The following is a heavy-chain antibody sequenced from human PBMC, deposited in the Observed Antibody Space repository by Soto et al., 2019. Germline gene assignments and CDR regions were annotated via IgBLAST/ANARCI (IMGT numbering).Heavy chain of an antibody. CDR3: ARGSDYGDSSCWFDP. D-gene: IGHD4-17*01. Sequence: SETLSLTCAVSGGSISSGGYSWSWIRQPPGKGLEWIGYIYHSGSTYYNPSLKSRVTISVDRSKNQFSLKLSSVTAADTAVYYCARGSDYGDSSCWFDPWGQGTLVTVSS. CDR2: IYHSGST. J-gene: IGHJ5*02. V-gene: IGHV4-30-2*01. CDR1: GGSISSGGYS.